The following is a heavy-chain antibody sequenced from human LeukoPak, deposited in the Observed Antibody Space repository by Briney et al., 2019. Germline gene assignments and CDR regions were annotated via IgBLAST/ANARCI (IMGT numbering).Heavy chain of an antibody. V-gene: IGHV3-21*01. CDR1: GFTFSSYA. CDR2: ISSSSSYI. J-gene: IGHJ4*02. Sequence: GGSLRLSCAASGFTFSSYAMHWVRQAPGKGLEWVSSISSSSSYIYYADSVKGRFTISRDNAKNSLYLQMNSLRAEDTAVYYCAKDGPLSITGTTGFLDYWGQGTLVTVSS. D-gene: IGHD1-7*01. CDR3: AKDGPLSITGTTGFLDY.